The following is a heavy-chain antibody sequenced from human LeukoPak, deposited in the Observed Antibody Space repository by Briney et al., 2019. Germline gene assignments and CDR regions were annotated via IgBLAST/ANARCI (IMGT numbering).Heavy chain of an antibody. CDR2: ITPNASET. J-gene: IGHJ4*02. CDR1: GFTFTTSW. CDR3: ARDRAFKAFDY. Sequence: GGSLRLSCSAPGFTFTTSWMNWVRQAPGKGLEWLASITPNASETYYVDSVRGRFTISRDDYKNSVYLQMNSLRAEDTAVYFCARDRAFKAFDYWGQGNLVSVSS. V-gene: IGHV3-7*01.